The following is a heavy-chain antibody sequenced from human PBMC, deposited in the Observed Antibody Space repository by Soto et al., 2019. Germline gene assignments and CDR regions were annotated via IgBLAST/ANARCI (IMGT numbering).Heavy chain of an antibody. CDR3: ARISSASSGWLPDY. CDR1: GFAFGNYP. D-gene: IGHD6-19*01. J-gene: IGHJ4*02. Sequence: EAQLLQSGGGLVPPGGSLRLSCVASGFAFGNYPMAWVRQTPGKGLQWISTISGSGGMTDYEDSVRGRFTVSIDHSKDTVHLQMTSLRADDTAVYYCARISSASSGWLPDYWGQGTLVTVSS. V-gene: IGHV3-23*01. CDR2: ISGSGGMT.